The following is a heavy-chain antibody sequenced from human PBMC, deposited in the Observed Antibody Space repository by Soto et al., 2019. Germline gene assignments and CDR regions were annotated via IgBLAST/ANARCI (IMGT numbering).Heavy chain of an antibody. CDR2: ISYGGST. CDR1: GGSINSGGYC. CDR3: SRGILV. D-gene: IGHD5-18*01. V-gene: IGHV4-31*03. J-gene: IGHJ4*02. Sequence: QVQLQDSGPGLVKPSQTLSLTCTVSGGSINSGGYCWSWIRQHPGKGLDWIGCISYGGSTSYNPSLKRRVTISVDTSKNQFSLKLTSVTAADTAVYYCSRGILVWGQGALITVSS.